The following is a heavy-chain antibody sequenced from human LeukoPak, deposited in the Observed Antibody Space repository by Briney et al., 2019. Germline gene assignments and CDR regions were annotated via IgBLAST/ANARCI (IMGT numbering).Heavy chain of an antibody. Sequence: GGSLRLSCAASGFTFSSYGMHWVRQAPGKGLEWVAVISYDGSNKYYADSVKGRFTISRDNSKNTLYLQMNSLRAEDTAVYYCAKDGGPYSSSSWDYWGQGTLVTVSS. D-gene: IGHD6-6*01. J-gene: IGHJ4*02. V-gene: IGHV3-30*18. CDR3: AKDGGPYSSSSWDY. CDR1: GFTFSSYG. CDR2: ISYDGSNK.